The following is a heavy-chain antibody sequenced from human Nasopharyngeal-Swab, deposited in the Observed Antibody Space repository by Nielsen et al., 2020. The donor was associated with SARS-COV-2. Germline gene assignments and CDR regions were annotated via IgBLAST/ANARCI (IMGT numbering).Heavy chain of an antibody. Sequence: GESLKISCAASGFTFSSYGMHWVRQAPGKGLEWVAVISYDGSNKYYADSVKGRFTISRDNAKNSLYLQMNSLRDEDTAVYYCAREYYDFWSGYIDYYYGMDVWGQGTTVTVSS. J-gene: IGHJ6*02. D-gene: IGHD3-3*01. V-gene: IGHV3-30*03. CDR3: AREYYDFWSGYIDYYYGMDV. CDR1: GFTFSSYG. CDR2: ISYDGSNK.